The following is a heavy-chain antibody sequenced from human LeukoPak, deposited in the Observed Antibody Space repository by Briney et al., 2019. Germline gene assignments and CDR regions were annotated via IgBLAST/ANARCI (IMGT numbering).Heavy chain of an antibody. V-gene: IGHV3-23*01. Sequence: PGGSLRLSCAASGFTFNSYHINWVRQAPGKGLEWVSSISGGADIINYADSVKGRFTISRDNYRNTVYLQMNSLRVDDTAVYYCAKDGPQWGSYFDFWGQGTLVTVSS. CDR3: AKDGPQWGSYFDF. CDR2: ISGGADII. J-gene: IGHJ4*02. D-gene: IGHD1-26*01. CDR1: GFTFNSYH.